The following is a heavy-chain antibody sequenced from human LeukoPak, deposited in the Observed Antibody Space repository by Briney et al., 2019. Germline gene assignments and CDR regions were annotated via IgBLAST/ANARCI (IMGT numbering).Heavy chain of an antibody. CDR1: GFTFSGYG. Sequence: GGSLRLSCAASGFTFSGYGMHWVRQAPGKGLEWVAVISYDGSNKYYADSVKGRFTISRDNAKNSLYLQMNSLRAEDTAVYYCAREEPYPTTVDVYWGQGTLVTVSS. D-gene: IGHD4-23*01. V-gene: IGHV3-30*03. CDR2: ISYDGSNK. J-gene: IGHJ4*02. CDR3: AREEPYPTTVDVY.